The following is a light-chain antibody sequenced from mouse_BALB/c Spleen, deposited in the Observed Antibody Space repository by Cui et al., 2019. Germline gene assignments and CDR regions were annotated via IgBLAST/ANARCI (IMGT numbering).Light chain of an antibody. Sequence: QILPTQSPAPMSASPGEKVTMTCSASSSVSYMYWYQQKPRSSPKPWIYLTSNLASGVPARFSGSGSGTSYSLTISSMEAEDAATYYCQQWSSWTFGGGTKLEIK. CDR1: SSVSY. CDR2: LTS. V-gene: IGKV4-68*01. J-gene: IGKJ1*01. CDR3: QQWSSWT.